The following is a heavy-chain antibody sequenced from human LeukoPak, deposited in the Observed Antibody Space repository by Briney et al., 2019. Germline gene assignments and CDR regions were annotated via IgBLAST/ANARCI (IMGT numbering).Heavy chain of an antibody. CDR2: IKQDGSEK. V-gene: IGHV3-7*03. CDR1: GFTFSYYW. J-gene: IGHJ4*02. CDR3: ARDSAYTDY. Sequence: GGSLRLSCGASGFTFSYYWMTWVRQAPGKGLEWVANIKQDGSEKYYVDSVKGRFTVSRDNAKNSLYLQMSSLRAEDTAVYYCARDSAYTDYWGQGTLVTVSS. D-gene: IGHD1-14*01.